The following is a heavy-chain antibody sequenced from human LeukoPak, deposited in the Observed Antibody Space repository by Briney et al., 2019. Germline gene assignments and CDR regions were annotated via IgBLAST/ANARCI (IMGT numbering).Heavy chain of an antibody. CDR2: IYSSGST. D-gene: IGHD1-26*01. V-gene: IGHV4-4*07. Sequence: SETLSLTCTVSSGPISIYYWSWIRQPAGKGLEWIGRIYSSGSTNYNPSLKNRVTMSVDTSKNQFSLKLSSVTAADTAVYYCARGPYYSGSHSFDYWGQGTLVTVSS. J-gene: IGHJ4*02. CDR1: SGPISIYY. CDR3: ARGPYYSGSHSFDY.